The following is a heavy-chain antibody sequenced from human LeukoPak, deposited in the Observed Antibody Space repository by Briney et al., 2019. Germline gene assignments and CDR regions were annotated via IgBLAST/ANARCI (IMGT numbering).Heavy chain of an antibody. D-gene: IGHD2-2*02. CDR2: ISYDGSNK. J-gene: IGHJ6*02. V-gene: IGHV3-30*18. CDR1: GFTFSSYG. CDR3: AKGRGAYRPPPYYYGMDV. Sequence: PGRSLRLSCAASGFTFSSYGTHWVRQAPGKGLEWVAVISYDGSNKYYADSVKGRFTISRDNSKNTLYLQMNSLRAEDTAVYYCAKGRGAYRPPPYYYGMDVWGQGTTVTVSS.